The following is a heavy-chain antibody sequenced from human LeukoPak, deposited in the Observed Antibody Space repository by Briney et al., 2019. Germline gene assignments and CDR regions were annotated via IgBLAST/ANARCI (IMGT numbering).Heavy chain of an antibody. CDR2: ISPTGSTT. J-gene: IGHJ4*02. Sequence: GGSLRLSCTASGFSFSGHWMHWARQLPGKGLVWVSRISPTGSTTSYADSVKSRFTVSRVNAKNTLYLQVNNLRAEDTAVYYCARGPNSNWSGLDFWGQGTLLTVSS. D-gene: IGHD6-6*01. CDR3: ARGPNSNWSGLDF. CDR1: GFSFSGHW. V-gene: IGHV3-74*01.